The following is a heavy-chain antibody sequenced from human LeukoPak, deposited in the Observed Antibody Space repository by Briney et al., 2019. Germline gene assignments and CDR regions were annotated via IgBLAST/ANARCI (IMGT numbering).Heavy chain of an antibody. CDR3: ARVGKMATSPFYYFDY. CDR2: IIPIFGTA. V-gene: IGHV1-69*06. CDR1: GGTFSSYA. D-gene: IGHD5-24*01. J-gene: IGHJ4*02. Sequence: GASVKVSCKASGGTFSSYAISWVRQAPGQGLEWMGGIIPIFGTANYAQKFQGRVTITADKSTSTAYMELGSLRSEDTAVYYCARVGKMATSPFYYFDYWGQGTLVTVSS.